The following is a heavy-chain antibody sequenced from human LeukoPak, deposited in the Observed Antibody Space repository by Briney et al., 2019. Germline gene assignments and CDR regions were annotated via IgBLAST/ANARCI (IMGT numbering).Heavy chain of an antibody. CDR2: ISGSGGST. Sequence: GGSLRLSCAPSGFTFSGYAMSWVRQAPGKGLEWVSAISGSGGSTYYADSVKGRFTISRDNSKNTLYLQMNSLRAEDTAVYYCAKGNVVVITTDYWGQGTLVTVSS. CDR1: GFTFSGYA. V-gene: IGHV3-23*01. J-gene: IGHJ4*02. D-gene: IGHD3-22*01. CDR3: AKGNVVVITTDY.